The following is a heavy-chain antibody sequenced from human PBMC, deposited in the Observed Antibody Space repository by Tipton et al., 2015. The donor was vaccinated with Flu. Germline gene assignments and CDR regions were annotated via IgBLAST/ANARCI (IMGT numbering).Heavy chain of an antibody. J-gene: IGHJ3*02. Sequence: LRLSCTVSGGSISSGSYYWNWIRQPARKGLEWVGRIFTSGSTNYNPSLKSRVTISVDTSKNQFSLMLTSVTAADTAVYYCARYCSGGSCKRDTNDAFDIWGQGTMVTVSS. CDR1: GGSISSGSYY. CDR3: ARYCSGGSCKRDTNDAFDI. D-gene: IGHD2-15*01. V-gene: IGHV4-61*02. CDR2: IFTSGST.